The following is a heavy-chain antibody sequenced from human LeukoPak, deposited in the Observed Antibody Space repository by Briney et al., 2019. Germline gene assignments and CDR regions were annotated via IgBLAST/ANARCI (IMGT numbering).Heavy chain of an antibody. Sequence: SETLSLTCAVYGGSFSGYYWSWIRQPPGKGLEWIGEINHSGSTNYNPSLKSRVTISVGTSKNQFSLKLSSVTAADTAVYYCARVYCSGGSCEGGYFDYWGQGTLVTVSS. CDR1: GGSFSGYY. V-gene: IGHV4-34*01. CDR2: INHSGST. D-gene: IGHD2-15*01. CDR3: ARVYCSGGSCEGGYFDY. J-gene: IGHJ4*02.